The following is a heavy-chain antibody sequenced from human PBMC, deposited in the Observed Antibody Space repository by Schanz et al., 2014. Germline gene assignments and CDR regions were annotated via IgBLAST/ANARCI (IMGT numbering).Heavy chain of an antibody. CDR2: SIPILGIA. CDR3: AGTYCSSTSCYTGYYYMDV. J-gene: IGHJ6*03. CDR1: GGTFSSYT. Sequence: QVQLVQSGAEVKKPGASVKVSCKASGGTFSSYTISWVRQAPGQGLEWMGRSIPILGIANYAQNFQGRVTITADKSTSTAYMELTSLRSEDTAVYYCAGTYCSSTSCYTGYYYMDVWGKGTTVTVSS. D-gene: IGHD2-2*02. V-gene: IGHV1-69*09.